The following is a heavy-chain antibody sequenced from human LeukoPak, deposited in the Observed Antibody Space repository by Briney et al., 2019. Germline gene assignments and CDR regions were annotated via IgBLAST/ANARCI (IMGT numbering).Heavy chain of an antibody. CDR3: ATHLLS. CDR2: XXXXXXXX. J-gene: IGHJ5*02. V-gene: IGHV3-23*01. Sequence: GGFLRLSCAASGFTFSSYAMSWVRQAPGXGLEWVSXXXXXXXXXXXXDSVXXXXTXXXDXSKXTLYLQMNSLRAEDTAVYYCATHLLSWGQGTLVTVSS. CDR1: GFTFSSYA. D-gene: IGHD3-3*01.